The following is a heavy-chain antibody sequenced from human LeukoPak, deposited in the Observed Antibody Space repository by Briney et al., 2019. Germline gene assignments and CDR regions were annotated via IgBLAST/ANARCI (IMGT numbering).Heavy chain of an antibody. J-gene: IGHJ4*02. CDR1: GYTFSDYY. D-gene: IGHD6-6*01. V-gene: IGHV1-2*02. Sequence: GASVKVSCKASGYTFSDYYMQWVRQATGQGLEWMGWINPNSGGTNYAQKFQGRVTMTRDTSISTAYMELSRLTSDDTAVYYCARDRTSSSHFDYWGQGTLVTVSS. CDR3: ARDRTSSSHFDY. CDR2: INPNSGGT.